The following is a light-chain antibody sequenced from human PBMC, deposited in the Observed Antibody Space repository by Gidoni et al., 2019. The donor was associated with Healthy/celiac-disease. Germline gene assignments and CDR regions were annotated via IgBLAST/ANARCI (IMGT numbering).Light chain of an antibody. J-gene: IGKJ1*01. CDR3: QQYYSTPWT. CDR1: QSVLYSSNNKNY. CDR2: WAS. Sequence: DIVMTQSPASLAVSLGERATINCKSSQSVLYSSNNKNYLALYQQKPGQPPKLLIYWASTRESGVPDRCSGSGSGTDFTLTISSLQAEDVAVYYCQQYYSTPWTFXQXTKVEIK. V-gene: IGKV4-1*01.